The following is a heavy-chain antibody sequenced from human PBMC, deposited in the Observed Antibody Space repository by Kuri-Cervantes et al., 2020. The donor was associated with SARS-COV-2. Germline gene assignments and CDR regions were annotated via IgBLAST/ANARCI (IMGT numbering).Heavy chain of an antibody. CDR3: ARDLDSSGYGYYYYGMDV. CDR2: INPNSGGT. D-gene: IGHD3-22*01. V-gene: IGHV1-2*04. J-gene: IGHJ6*02. CDR1: GYTFTGYY. Sequence: GESLKISCAASGYTFTGYYMHWVRQAPGQGLEWMGWINPNSGGTNYAQKFQGWVTMTRDTSISTAYMELSRLRSDDTAVYYCARDLDSSGYGYYYYGMDVWGQGTTVTVSS.